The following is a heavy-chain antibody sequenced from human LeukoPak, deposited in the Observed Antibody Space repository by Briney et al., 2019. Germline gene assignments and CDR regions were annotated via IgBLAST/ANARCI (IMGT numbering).Heavy chain of an antibody. J-gene: IGHJ1*01. Sequence: SETLSLTCTVSGGSVSSGSYYWSWIRQPPGKGLEWIGEINHSGSTNYNPSLKSRVTISVDTSKNQFSLKLSSVTAADTAVYYCARAGIAAAGTIRGVKYFQHWGQGTLVTVSS. D-gene: IGHD6-13*01. CDR1: GGSVSSGSYY. CDR2: INHSGST. CDR3: ARAGIAAAGTIRGVKYFQH. V-gene: IGHV4-61*01.